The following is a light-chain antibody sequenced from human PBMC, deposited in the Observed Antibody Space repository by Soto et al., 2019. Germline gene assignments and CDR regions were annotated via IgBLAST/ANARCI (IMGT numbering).Light chain of an antibody. CDR3: QQYNDNWT. Sequence: DIQMTQSPSTLSASVGDRVTITCRASQSISSWLAWFQQKPGKAPKLLIYKASTLQSGVLSRFSGSGSGTEFTLAISSLQPDDFATYYCQQYNDNWTFGQGTKVEIK. CDR1: QSISSW. J-gene: IGKJ1*01. CDR2: KAS. V-gene: IGKV1-5*03.